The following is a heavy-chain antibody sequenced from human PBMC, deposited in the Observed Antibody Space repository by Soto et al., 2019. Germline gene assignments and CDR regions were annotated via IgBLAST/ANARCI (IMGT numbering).Heavy chain of an antibody. V-gene: IGHV4-59*01. Sequence: PSETLSLTCTVSGGSISSYYWSWIRQPPGKGLEWIGYIYYSGSTNYNPSLKSRVTISVDTSKNQFSLKLSSVTAADTAVYYCAGFYSGSDYWGQGTLVTVSS. J-gene: IGHJ4*02. CDR3: AGFYSGSDY. CDR1: GGSISSYY. CDR2: IYYSGST. D-gene: IGHD5-12*01.